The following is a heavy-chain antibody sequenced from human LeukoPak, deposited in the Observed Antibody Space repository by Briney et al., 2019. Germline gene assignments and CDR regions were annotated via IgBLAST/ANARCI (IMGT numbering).Heavy chain of an antibody. CDR3: ARDAVDTALVTTYNYYYGVDV. CDR2: ISTYNGNT. D-gene: IGHD5-18*01. J-gene: IGHJ6*02. CDR1: DYTFTHYG. V-gene: IGHV1-18*01. Sequence: ASVKVSCKASDYTFTHYGISWVRQAPGQGLKWMGWISTYNGNTNYARKFQDRVTMTTDTSTSTAYMELRSLRSGDTAVYFCARDAVDTALVTTYNYYYGVDVWGQGTTVTVSS.